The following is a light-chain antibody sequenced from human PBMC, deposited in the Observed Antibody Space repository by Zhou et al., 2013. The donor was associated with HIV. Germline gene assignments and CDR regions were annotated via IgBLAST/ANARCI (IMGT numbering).Light chain of an antibody. CDR1: QDISNF. CDR3: QQYDSLPPYT. J-gene: IGKJ2*01. CDR2: DAS. Sequence: DIQMTQSPSSLSASVGDRVTITCQASQDISNFLNWFQQKPGKAPKLLIYDASTLETGVPSRFSGSGSGTDFSFTISSLQPEDVATYYCQQYDSLPPYTFGQGTKLEIK. V-gene: IGKV1-33*01.